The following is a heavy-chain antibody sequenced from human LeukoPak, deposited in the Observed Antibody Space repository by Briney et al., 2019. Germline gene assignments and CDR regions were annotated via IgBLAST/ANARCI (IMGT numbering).Heavy chain of an antibody. CDR2: IYTSGST. D-gene: IGHD3-3*01. CDR3: ARGGYYYDHGPMNV. CDR1: GASISSGSFY. V-gene: IGHV4-61*02. Sequence: SETLPLTCSVSGASISSGSFYWNWIRQPAGKGLEWIGRIYTSGSTSYNPSLESRVAISVDTSKNQFSLKLTSVIAADTAVYYCARGGYYYDHGPMNVWGKGTTVTVSS. J-gene: IGHJ6*03.